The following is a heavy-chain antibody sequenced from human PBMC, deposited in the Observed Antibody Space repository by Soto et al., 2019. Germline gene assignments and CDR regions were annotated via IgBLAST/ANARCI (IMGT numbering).Heavy chain of an antibody. Sequence: PGGSLRLSCAASGFTFSSSWMHWVRQAPGKGLVWVSRVSGDGSSTNYADSVKGRFTISRDNSKNTLYLQMNSLRAEDTAVYYCAREGRIAVAGRGGMDVWGQGTTVTVSS. CDR1: GFTFSSSW. CDR3: AREGRIAVAGRGGMDV. J-gene: IGHJ6*02. D-gene: IGHD6-19*01. V-gene: IGHV3-74*01. CDR2: VSGDGSST.